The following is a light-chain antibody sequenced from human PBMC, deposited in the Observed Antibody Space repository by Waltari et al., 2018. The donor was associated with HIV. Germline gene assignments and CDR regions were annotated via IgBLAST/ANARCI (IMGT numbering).Light chain of an antibody. Sequence: QSVLTQPPAVSAAPGQTVTISCPGSSSTIANNYVSWYQQLPGKAPELLIYDNNRRSSGIPDRFSGSKSGTSATLAIAGLQTGDEADYYCGTWDTSLSAGVFGGGTKVTVL. V-gene: IGLV1-51*01. CDR1: SSTIANNY. J-gene: IGLJ2*01. CDR2: DNN. CDR3: GTWDTSLSAGV.